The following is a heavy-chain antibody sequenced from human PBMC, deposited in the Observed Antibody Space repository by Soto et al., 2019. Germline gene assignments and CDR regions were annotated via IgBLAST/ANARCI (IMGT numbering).Heavy chain of an antibody. CDR2: MNPNSGNT. V-gene: IGHV1-8*01. D-gene: IGHD3-22*01. J-gene: IGHJ3*02. CDR3: ARGKGYYDSSGYTGPDAFDI. Sequence: ASVKVSCKASGHTFTSYDINWVRQATGQGLEWMGWMNPNSGNTGYAQKFQGRVTMTRNTSISTAYMELSSLRSEDTAVYYCARGKGYYDSSGYTGPDAFDIWGQGTMVTVS. CDR1: GHTFTSYD.